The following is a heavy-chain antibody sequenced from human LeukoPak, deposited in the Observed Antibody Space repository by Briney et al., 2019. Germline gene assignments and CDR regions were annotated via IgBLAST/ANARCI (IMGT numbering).Heavy chain of an antibody. CDR1: GFTFSSYG. J-gene: IGHJ3*02. Sequence: GGSLRLSCAASGFTFSSYGMHWVRQAPGKGLEWVAVISYDGSNKYYADSVKGRFTISRDNSKNTLYLQVNSLRAEDTAVYYCAKLCVSGHDAFDIWGQGTMVTVSS. CDR2: ISYDGSNK. V-gene: IGHV3-30*18. D-gene: IGHD3-10*02. CDR3: AKLCVSGHDAFDI.